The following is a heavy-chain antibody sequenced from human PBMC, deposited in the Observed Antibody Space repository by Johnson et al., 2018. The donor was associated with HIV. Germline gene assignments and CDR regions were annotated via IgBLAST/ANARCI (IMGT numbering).Heavy chain of an antibody. D-gene: IGHD2-2*01. J-gene: IGHJ3*02. CDR2: INWNGGST. V-gene: IGHV3-20*01. CDR1: GFTFSNYA. CDR3: ARGKLPAALRRGDAFDI. Sequence: VQLVESGGGLVQPGGSLRLSCAASGFTFSNYAMTWVRQSPGKGLVWVSRINWNGGSTGYADSVKGRFTISRDTAKNSLYLQMNSLRAEDTALYNCARGKLPAALRRGDAFDIWGQGTMVTVSS.